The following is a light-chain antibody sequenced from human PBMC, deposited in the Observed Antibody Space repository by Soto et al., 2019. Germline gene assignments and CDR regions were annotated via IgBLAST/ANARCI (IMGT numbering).Light chain of an antibody. V-gene: IGLV2-14*01. Sequence: QSVLTQPASVSGSPGQSITISCTGTSSDVGGYNYVSWYQQHPGKAPKLMIYDVSNRPSGVSNRFSGSNSGNTASLTISGLQAEDEADHYCSSYTSSSTLVFGTGTKVTVL. CDR1: SSDVGGYNY. CDR2: DVS. CDR3: SSYTSSSTLV. J-gene: IGLJ1*01.